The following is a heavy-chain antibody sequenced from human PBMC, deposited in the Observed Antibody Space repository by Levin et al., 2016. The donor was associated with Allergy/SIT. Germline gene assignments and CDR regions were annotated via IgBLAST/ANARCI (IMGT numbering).Heavy chain of an antibody. CDR3: AKYTRIDYYYYGMDV. CDR2: ISGSGGST. J-gene: IGHJ6*02. Sequence: GGSLRLSCAASGFTFSSYALSWVRQAPGKGLEWVSAISGSGGSTYYADSVKGRFTISRDNSKNTLYLQMNSLRAEDTAVYYCAKYTRIDYYYYGMDVWGQGTTVTVSS. CDR1: GFTFSSYA. D-gene: IGHD2-2*02. V-gene: IGHV3-23*01.